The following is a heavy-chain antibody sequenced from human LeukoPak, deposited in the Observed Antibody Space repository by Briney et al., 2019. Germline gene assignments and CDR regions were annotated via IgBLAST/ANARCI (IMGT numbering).Heavy chain of an antibody. D-gene: IGHD1-1*01. V-gene: IGHV4-34*01. Sequence: SETLSLTCAVYGGSFSGYYWSWIRQPPGKGRRWIGEFNHSGSTNYNPSLKSRVTISVVTSKNQFSLKLSSVTAADTAAYYCARGRTNWNYYYYYMDVWGKGTTVTVSS. J-gene: IGHJ6*03. CDR3: ARGRTNWNYYYYYMDV. CDR1: GGSFSGYY. CDR2: FNHSGST.